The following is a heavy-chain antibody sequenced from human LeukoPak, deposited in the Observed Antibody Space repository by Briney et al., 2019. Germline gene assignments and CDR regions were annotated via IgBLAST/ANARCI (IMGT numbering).Heavy chain of an antibody. J-gene: IGHJ4*02. V-gene: IGHV3-20*04. CDR2: INWNGGST. CDR3: ARTDQDYGSGSYYY. Sequence: PGGSLRLSCAASGFTFDDYGMSWVRQAPGKGLEWVSGINWNGGSTGYADSVKGRFTISRDNAKNSLYLQMNSLRAEDTALYYCARTDQDYGSGSYYYWGQGTLVTVSS. CDR1: GFTFDDYG. D-gene: IGHD3-10*01.